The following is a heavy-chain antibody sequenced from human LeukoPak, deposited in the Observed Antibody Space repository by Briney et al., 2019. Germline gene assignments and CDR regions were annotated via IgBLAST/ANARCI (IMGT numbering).Heavy chain of an antibody. Sequence: SETLSLTCTVSGGSISSYYWNWIRQPPGKGLEWIGYIYYSGSTNYNPSLKSRVTTSVDTSKNQFSLTLSSVTAADTAVYYCARERLGYYDRSGLDYWGQGTLVTVSS. J-gene: IGHJ4*02. V-gene: IGHV4-59*01. CDR1: GGSISSYY. CDR2: IYYSGST. D-gene: IGHD3-22*01. CDR3: ARERLGYYDRSGLDY.